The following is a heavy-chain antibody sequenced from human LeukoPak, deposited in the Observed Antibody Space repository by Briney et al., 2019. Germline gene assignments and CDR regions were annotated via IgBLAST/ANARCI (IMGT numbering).Heavy chain of an antibody. V-gene: IGHV1-24*01. J-gene: IGHJ4*02. CDR1: GYTLTELS. CDR2: FDPEDGET. Sequence: ASVKVSCKVSGYTLTELSMHWVRQAPGKGLEWMGGFDPEDGETIYAQKFQGRVTMTEDTSTDTAYMELSSLRSEDTAVYYCATVAPYYYDSSGYYAYWGQGTLVTVSS. CDR3: ATVAPYYYDSSGYYAY. D-gene: IGHD3-22*01.